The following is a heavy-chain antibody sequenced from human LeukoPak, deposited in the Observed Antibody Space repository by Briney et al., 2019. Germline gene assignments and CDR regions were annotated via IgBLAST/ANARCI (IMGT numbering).Heavy chain of an antibody. V-gene: IGHV1-46*01. D-gene: IGHD2-15*01. Sequence: ASVKVSCKASGYTFTSYYMYWVRQAPKQGLEWMGIINPSGGSTSYAQKFQGRVTMTSDTSTSTVYMELSSLRSEDTAVYYCARAYCSGGNCYSGADYWGQGTLVTVSS. J-gene: IGHJ4*02. CDR1: GYTFTSYY. CDR2: INPSGGST. CDR3: ARAYCSGGNCYSGADY.